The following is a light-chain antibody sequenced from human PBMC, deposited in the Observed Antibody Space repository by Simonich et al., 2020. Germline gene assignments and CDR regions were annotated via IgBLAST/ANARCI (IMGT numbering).Light chain of an antibody. CDR1: SSNIGNNY. CDR2: RNN. Sequence: QSVLTQPPSVSAAPGQKVTISCSGSSSNIGNNYVSWYQQLPGTAPKLLIYRNNQRPSGVPDRFSGSKSGTSASLAISGLQSEDEADYYCAAWDDTLNGWVFGGGTKLTVL. CDR3: AAWDDTLNGWV. V-gene: IGLV1-47*01. J-gene: IGLJ3*02.